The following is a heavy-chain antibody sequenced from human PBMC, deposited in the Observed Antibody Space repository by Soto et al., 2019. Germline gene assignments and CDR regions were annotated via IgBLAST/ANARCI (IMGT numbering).Heavy chain of an antibody. D-gene: IGHD6-19*01. CDR3: ATESGWYNWFDP. CDR1: GYSLTEIS. CDR2: FDPEDDGT. Sequence: QVQLVQSGAEVKKPGASVKVSCKVSGYSLTEISMHWVRQAPGKGLEWLGGFDPEDDGTIYAQKFQGRITMTEDTTTDTAYMELSGLRSEDTAVYYCATESGWYNWFDPWGQGTLVTVSS. J-gene: IGHJ5*02. V-gene: IGHV1-24*01.